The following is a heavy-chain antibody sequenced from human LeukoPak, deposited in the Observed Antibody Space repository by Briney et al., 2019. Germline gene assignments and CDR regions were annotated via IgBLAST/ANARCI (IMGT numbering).Heavy chain of an antibody. J-gene: IGHJ5*02. Sequence: SETLSLTCTVSGGSISSYYWSWIRHPPGKGLEWIGYIYYSGSTNYNPSLKSRVTISVDTSKNQFSLKLSSVTAADTAVYYCAREVVVAATWFDPWGQGTLVTVSS. CDR2: IYYSGST. CDR1: GGSISSYY. D-gene: IGHD2-15*01. CDR3: AREVVVAATWFDP. V-gene: IGHV4-59*01.